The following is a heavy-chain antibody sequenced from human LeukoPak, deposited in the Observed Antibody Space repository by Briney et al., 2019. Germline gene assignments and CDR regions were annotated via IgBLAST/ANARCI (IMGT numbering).Heavy chain of an antibody. D-gene: IGHD3-10*01. Sequence: ASVKVSCKASGYTFTGYYMHWVRQAPGQGLECMGWINPNSGGTNYAQKFQGRVTMTRDTSISTAYMELSRLRSDDTAVYYCARDHVLLWFAELLAFDIWGQGTMVTVSP. CDR1: GYTFTGYY. CDR2: INPNSGGT. V-gene: IGHV1-2*02. J-gene: IGHJ3*02. CDR3: ARDHVLLWFAELLAFDI.